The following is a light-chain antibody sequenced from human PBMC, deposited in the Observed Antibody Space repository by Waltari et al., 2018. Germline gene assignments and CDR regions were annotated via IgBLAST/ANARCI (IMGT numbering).Light chain of an antibody. CDR2: DSS. J-gene: IGKJ3*01. CDR1: QPITNDY. Sequence: EIVLTQSPATLSLSPGEKATLSCGASQPITNDYLAWYQQKPGLAPRLLIYDSSTRAGSIPDRFTGKRSGTGFTLTITRLEPEDFAVYYCQQYHRSITFGPGTKVEIK. V-gene: IGKV3D-20*01. CDR3: QQYHRSIT.